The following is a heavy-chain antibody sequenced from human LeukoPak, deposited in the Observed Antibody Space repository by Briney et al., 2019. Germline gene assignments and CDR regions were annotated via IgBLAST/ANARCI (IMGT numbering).Heavy chain of an antibody. CDR2: ISGSGGST. Sequence: LTGGSLRLSCAASGFTFSSYAMSWVRQAPGKGLEWVSAISGSGGSTYYADSVKGRFTISRDNSKNTLYLQMNSLRAEDTAVYYCAKGGEGANYFDYWGQGTLVTVSS. CDR1: GFTFSSYA. D-gene: IGHD1-26*01. V-gene: IGHV3-23*01. J-gene: IGHJ4*02. CDR3: AKGGEGANYFDY.